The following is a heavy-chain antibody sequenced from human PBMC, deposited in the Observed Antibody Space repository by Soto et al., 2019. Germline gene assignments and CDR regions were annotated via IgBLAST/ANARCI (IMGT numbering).Heavy chain of an antibody. J-gene: IGHJ3*02. CDR3: ARDATFGTKGGSFDI. CDR1: GFTFIIYS. V-gene: IGHV3-33*01. D-gene: IGHD3-16*01. CDR2: MWYDGTNK. Sequence: GGSLRLSCAASGFTFIIYSIHWFGQSPFKGLEWVAVMWYDGTNKYYGESVKGRFTISRDNSENTLYLQMNSLRVEDTAVYYCARDATFGTKGGSFDIWGHGTLVTVSS.